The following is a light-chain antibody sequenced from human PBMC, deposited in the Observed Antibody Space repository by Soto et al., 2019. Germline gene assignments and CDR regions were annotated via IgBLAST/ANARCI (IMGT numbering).Light chain of an antibody. CDR2: DAS. CDR1: QSVSVY. Sequence: EILCTNYPFTLALSPGERATLSCRASQSVSVYLAWYQQKPGQAPRLLISDASDRAAGVPVRFSGSGSGTDFTLTISSPQPEELATYYRLQDYGYPSTFGQGTKVDIK. CDR3: LQDYGYPST. J-gene: IGKJ1*01. V-gene: IGKV3-11*01.